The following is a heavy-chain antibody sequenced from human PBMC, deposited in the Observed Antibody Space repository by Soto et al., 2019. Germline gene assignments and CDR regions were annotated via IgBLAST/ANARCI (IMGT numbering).Heavy chain of an antibody. D-gene: IGHD2-2*01. CDR3: ARVPAATIPYNWFDP. CDR1: GYTFTRYG. Sequence: ASVKVSCKASGYTFTRYGISWVRQAPGQGLEWMGWISAYNGNTNYAQKLQGRVTMTTDTSTSTAYMELRSLRSDDTAVYYCARVPAATIPYNWFDPWGQGTLVTVSS. J-gene: IGHJ5*02. V-gene: IGHV1-18*01. CDR2: ISAYNGNT.